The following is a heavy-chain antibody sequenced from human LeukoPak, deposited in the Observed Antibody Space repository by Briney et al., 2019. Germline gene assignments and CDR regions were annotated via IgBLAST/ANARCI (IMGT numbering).Heavy chain of an antibody. V-gene: IGHV3-9*01. Sequence: PGGSLRLSCAASGFTFDDYAMHWVRQAPGKGLEWVSGISWNSGSIGYADSVKGRFTISRDNSKNTLYLQMNSLRAEDTAVYYCAKSPNWELNYWGQGTLVTVSS. CDR3: AKSPNWELNY. D-gene: IGHD1-26*01. CDR1: GFTFDDYA. J-gene: IGHJ4*02. CDR2: ISWNSGSI.